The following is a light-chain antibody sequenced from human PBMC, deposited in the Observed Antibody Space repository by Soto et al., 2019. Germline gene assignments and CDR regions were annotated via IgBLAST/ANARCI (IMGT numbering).Light chain of an antibody. CDR1: QRVSSSY. V-gene: IGKV3-20*01. J-gene: IGKJ1*01. CDR2: GVS. CDR3: HQYGSSPRT. Sequence: EIVLTQSPGTLSLSPGERATLSCRASQRVSSSYLAWYQQKPGQAPRLLIYGVSTRAPGIPDGFSGSGSGTDFTLTISRLEPKDFAVYFCHQYGSSPRTFGQGTKVEIK.